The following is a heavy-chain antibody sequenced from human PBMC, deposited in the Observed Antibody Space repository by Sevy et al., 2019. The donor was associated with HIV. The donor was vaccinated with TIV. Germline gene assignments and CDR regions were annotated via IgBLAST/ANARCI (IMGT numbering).Heavy chain of an antibody. D-gene: IGHD5-18*01. CDR1: GFTFSSYG. V-gene: IGHV3-30*03. CDR2: ISYDGSNK. J-gene: IGHJ6*02. Sequence: GGSLRLSCAASGFTFSSYGMHWVRQAPGKGLEWVAVISYDGSNKYYADSVKGRFTISRDNSKNTLYQQMNSLRAEDTAVYYCASFGYIYGSVDYYYGMDVWGQGTTVTVSS. CDR3: ASFGYIYGSVDYYYGMDV.